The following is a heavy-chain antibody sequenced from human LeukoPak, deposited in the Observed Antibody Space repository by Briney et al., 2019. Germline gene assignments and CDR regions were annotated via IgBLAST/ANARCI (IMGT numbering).Heavy chain of an antibody. CDR3: ARVCYDFWSGYLTPDY. J-gene: IGHJ4*02. D-gene: IGHD3-3*01. Sequence: GGSLRLSCAASGFTFDDYGMSWVRQAPGKGLEWVSGINWNGGSTGYADSVKGRFTISRDNAKSSLYLQMNSLRAEDTALYYCARVCYDFWSGYLTPDYWGQGTLVTVSS. CDR2: INWNGGST. CDR1: GFTFDDYG. V-gene: IGHV3-20*04.